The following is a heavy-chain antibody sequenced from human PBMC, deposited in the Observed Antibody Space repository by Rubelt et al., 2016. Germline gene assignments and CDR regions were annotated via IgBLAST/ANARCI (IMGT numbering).Heavy chain of an antibody. J-gene: IGHJ3*02. CDR3: ATPMVNDYGDPTDAFDI. V-gene: IGHV3-7*01. D-gene: IGHD4-17*01. Sequence: GSLRLSCAASGFTFSSYWMSWVRQAPGKGLEWVANIKQDGSEKYYVDSVKGRFTISRDNAKNSLYLQMNSLRAEDTAVYYRATPMVNDYGDPTDAFDIWGQGTMVAVSS. CDR1: GFTFSSYW. CDR2: IKQDGSEK.